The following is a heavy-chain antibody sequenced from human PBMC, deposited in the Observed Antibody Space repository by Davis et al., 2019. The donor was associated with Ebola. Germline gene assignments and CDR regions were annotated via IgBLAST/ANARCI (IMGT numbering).Heavy chain of an antibody. CDR3: ARDFYDSSGYLWYFDL. J-gene: IGHJ2*01. Sequence: GSLRLSCAVSGGSISSSNWWSWVRQPPGKGLEWIGEIYHSGSTNYNPSLKGRVTISVDKSKSEFSLRLSSVTAADTAVYYCARDFYDSSGYLWYFDLWGRGTLVTVSS. CDR2: IYHSGST. V-gene: IGHV4-4*02. D-gene: IGHD3-22*01. CDR1: GGSISSSNW.